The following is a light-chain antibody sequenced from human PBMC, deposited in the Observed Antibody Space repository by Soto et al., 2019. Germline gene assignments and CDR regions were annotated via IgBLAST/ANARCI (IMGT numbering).Light chain of an antibody. CDR2: KIS. J-gene: IGKJ4*01. CDR1: QNLVHSDGDTY. Sequence: DIVMTQTPLSSPVTLGQPASISCRSSQNLVHSDGDTYLNWLQQRPGQPPRLLIYKISKRFSGVPDRFTGSGAGTDFTLKISRVAAEDVGTYYCMQQTQFPFTFGGGTKVDIK. V-gene: IGKV2-24*01. CDR3: MQQTQFPFT.